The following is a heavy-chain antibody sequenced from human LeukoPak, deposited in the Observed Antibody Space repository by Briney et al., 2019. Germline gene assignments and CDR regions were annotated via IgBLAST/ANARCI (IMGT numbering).Heavy chain of an antibody. V-gene: IGHV1-2*02. Sequence: ASVKVSCKASGYTFTAYYMHWVRQAPGQGLEWMGWINPNSGSTNYAQKFQGRVTMTRDTSISTAYMELSRLRSDDTAVYYCATTVTTYYYYYYMDVWGKGTTVTVSS. CDR3: ATTVTTYYYYYYMDV. J-gene: IGHJ6*03. CDR1: GYTFTAYY. D-gene: IGHD4-17*01. CDR2: INPNSGST.